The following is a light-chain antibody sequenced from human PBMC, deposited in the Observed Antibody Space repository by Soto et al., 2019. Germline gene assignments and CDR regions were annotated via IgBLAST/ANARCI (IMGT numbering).Light chain of an antibody. CDR3: FSYGGYNNAF. V-gene: IGLV2-23*01. J-gene: IGLJ2*01. CDR2: EGY. Sequence: QSALTQPASVSASPGQSITISCTGTSNDIGSYKLVSWYQQHPGKAPKLIIYEGYKRPSGVSSRFSGSKSANTASLTISGLQAEDEADYYCFSYGGYNNAFFGGGTQLTVL. CDR1: SNDIGSYKL.